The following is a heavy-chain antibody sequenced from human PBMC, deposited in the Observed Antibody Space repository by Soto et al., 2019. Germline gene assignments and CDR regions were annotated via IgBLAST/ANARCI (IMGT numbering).Heavy chain of an antibody. D-gene: IGHD5-18*01. CDR3: AKEHGGGTSTVTSYFDY. CDR1: EFSFSGSA. J-gene: IGHJ4*02. Sequence: GSLRLSCAAAEFSFSGSAMHWVRQAPGKGLEWVSGISGSSRNTYYADSVKGRFTISRDNSKNTLSLQMNSLSADDTAVYYCAKEHGGGTSTVTSYFDYWGQGTPVTVSS. CDR2: ISGSSRNT. V-gene: IGHV3-23*01.